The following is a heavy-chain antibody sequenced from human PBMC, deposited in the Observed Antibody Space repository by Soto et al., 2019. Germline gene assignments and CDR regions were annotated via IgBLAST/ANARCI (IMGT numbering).Heavy chain of an antibody. D-gene: IGHD3-3*01. V-gene: IGHV4-59*01. Sequence: SETLSLTCTVSGGSISSYYWSWIRQPPGKGLEWIGYIYYSGSTNYNPSLKSRVTISVDTSKNQFSLKLSSVTAADTAVYYCARGLNYDFWSGSLADYWGQGALVTVSS. CDR3: ARGLNYDFWSGSLADY. CDR1: GGSISSYY. J-gene: IGHJ4*02. CDR2: IYYSGST.